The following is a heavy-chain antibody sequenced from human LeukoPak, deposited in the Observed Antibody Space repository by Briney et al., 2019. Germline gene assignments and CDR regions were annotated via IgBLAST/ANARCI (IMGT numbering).Heavy chain of an antibody. J-gene: IGHJ5*02. Sequence: SVKVSCKASGGXFSSYAMSWVRQAPGQGLDWMGTILPMLGIANYAQKFQGRVTITADKSTSTAYMELSSLRSEDTAVYYCARDRDPSPGAFDPWGQGTRVTVSS. D-gene: IGHD4-17*01. V-gene: IGHV1-69*04. CDR2: ILPMLGIA. CDR1: GGXFSSYA. CDR3: ARDRDPSPGAFDP.